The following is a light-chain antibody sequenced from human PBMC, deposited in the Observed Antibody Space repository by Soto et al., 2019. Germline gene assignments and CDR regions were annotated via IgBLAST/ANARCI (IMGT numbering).Light chain of an antibody. CDR1: SSDVGGYDH. V-gene: IGLV2-14*01. J-gene: IGLJ1*01. CDR2: EVS. Sequence: QSALTQPASVSGSPGQSITIRCTGSSSDVGGYDHVCWYQQYPGKAPKLLIYEVSHRPSGVSNRFSGSKSGNTASLTISGLQAEDEADYYCSSYTSSSTLYVFGTGTKVTVL. CDR3: SSYTSSSTLYV.